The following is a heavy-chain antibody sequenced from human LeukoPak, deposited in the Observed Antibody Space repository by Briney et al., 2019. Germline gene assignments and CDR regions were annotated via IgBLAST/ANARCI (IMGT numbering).Heavy chain of an antibody. CDR3: ARSLGPNNWFDP. D-gene: IGHD3-16*01. V-gene: IGHV1-69*13. CDR1: GGTFSSYA. CDR2: IIPIFGTA. Sequence: ASVKVSCKASGGTFSSYAISWVRQAPGQGLEWMGGIIPIFGTANYAQKFQGRVTITADESTSTAYMELSSLRSADTAVYYCARSLGPNNWFDPWGQGTLVTVSS. J-gene: IGHJ5*02.